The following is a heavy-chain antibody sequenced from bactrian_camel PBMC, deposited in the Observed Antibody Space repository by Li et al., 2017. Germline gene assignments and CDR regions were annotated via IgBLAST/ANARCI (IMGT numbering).Heavy chain of an antibody. CDR2: INSGGTAT. J-gene: IGHJ4*01. V-gene: IGHV3S40*01. CDR3: AKDLYNFDTEYDS. Sequence: EVQLVESGGALVQPGGSLRLSCAASGFTFSRYAMSWVRQAPGKGLEWVSTINSGGTATYSTDSVKGRFTMSRDNAKNMLYLQLSSLKPDDTAIYYCAKDLYNFDTEYDSWGQGTQVTVS. CDR1: GFTFSRYA.